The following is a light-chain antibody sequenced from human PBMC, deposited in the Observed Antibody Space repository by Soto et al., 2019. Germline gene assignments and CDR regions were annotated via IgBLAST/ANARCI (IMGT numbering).Light chain of an antibody. Sequence: DIQMTQSPSSLSTSVGDRVTITCRASQAISIYLAWYQQKPGKVPKLLIYAVSNLQSGVPSRFSGSGSGTDFTLTISSLQPEDVATYYCQKYNSAPPTFGQGTKVEIK. CDR2: AVS. V-gene: IGKV1-27*01. J-gene: IGKJ1*01. CDR3: QKYNSAPPT. CDR1: QAISIY.